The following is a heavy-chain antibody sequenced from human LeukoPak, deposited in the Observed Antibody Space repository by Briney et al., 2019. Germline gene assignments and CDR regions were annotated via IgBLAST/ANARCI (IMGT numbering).Heavy chain of an antibody. CDR2: IYESGST. CDR1: GGSLRNGPYY. D-gene: IGHD1-26*01. CDR3: ASGMYFFDY. Sequence: PSETLSLTCIVSGGSLRNGPYYCSWIPQHPGKGLEWIRYIYESGSTNYNPSLKSRVNISVDTSKNHFYLKLGSVTGADTAVYYCASGMYFFDYWGQGTLVTVSS. J-gene: IGHJ4*02. V-gene: IGHV4-31*03.